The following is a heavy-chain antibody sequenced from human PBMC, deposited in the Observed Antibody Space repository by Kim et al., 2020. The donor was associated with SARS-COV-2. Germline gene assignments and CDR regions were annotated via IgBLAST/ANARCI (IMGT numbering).Heavy chain of an antibody. CDR1: GFTFSSYW. J-gene: IGHJ4*02. D-gene: IGHD6-19*01. Sequence: GGSLRRSCAVSGFTFSSYWMHWVRQVPGKGLVWVSCINSDGSSTSYADFVKGRFTISRDNAKNTLFLQMNSLRAEDTAVYFCARTEQWVDPFDYWGQGTLVTVSS. CDR3: ARTEQWVDPFDY. CDR2: INSDGSST. V-gene: IGHV3-74*01.